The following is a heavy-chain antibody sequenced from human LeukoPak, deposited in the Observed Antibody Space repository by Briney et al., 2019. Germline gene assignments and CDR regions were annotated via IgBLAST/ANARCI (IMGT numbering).Heavy chain of an antibody. CDR1: GGSISSGFYF. CDR2: ISTSGYT. CDR3: AKDHGLLRPLDT. D-gene: IGHD3-16*01. Sequence: PSETLSLTCTVSGGSISSGFYFWTWIRQHPGKGLEWIGYISTSGYTSYSPSLKSRVIISADTSKNLFSLKLRSVTAADTAMYFCAKDHGLLRPLDTWGQGTLVTVSS. V-gene: IGHV4-31*03. J-gene: IGHJ5*02.